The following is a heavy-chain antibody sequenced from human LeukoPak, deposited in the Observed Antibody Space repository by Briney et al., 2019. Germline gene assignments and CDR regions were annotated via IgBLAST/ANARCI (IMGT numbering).Heavy chain of an antibody. CDR3: ASGQWLTDFDY. J-gene: IGHJ4*02. V-gene: IGHV3-30*04. CDR2: ISYDGSNK. D-gene: IGHD6-19*01. CDR1: GFTFSSYA. Sequence: GGSLRLSCAASGFTFSSYAMHWVRQAPGKGLEWVAVISYDGSNKYYADSVKGRFTISRDNSKNTLYLQMNSLRAEDTAVYYCASGQWLTDFDYWGRGTLVTVSS.